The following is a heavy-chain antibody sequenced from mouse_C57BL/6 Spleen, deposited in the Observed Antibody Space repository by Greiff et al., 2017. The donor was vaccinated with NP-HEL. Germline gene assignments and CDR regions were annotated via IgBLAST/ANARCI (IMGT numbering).Heavy chain of an antibody. J-gene: IGHJ4*01. V-gene: IGHV5-17*01. Sequence: EVKLVESGGGLVKPGGSLKLSCAASGFTFSDYGMHWVRQAPEKGLEWVAYISSGSSTIYYADTVKGRFTISRDNAKNTLFLQVTSLGSADTAMYYCARVDYDAMDYWGQGTSVTVSS. CDR2: ISSGSSTI. CDR3: ARVDYDAMDY. CDR1: GFTFSDYG.